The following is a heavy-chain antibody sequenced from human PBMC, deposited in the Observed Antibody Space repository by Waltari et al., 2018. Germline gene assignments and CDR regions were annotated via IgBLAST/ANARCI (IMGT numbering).Heavy chain of an antibody. V-gene: IGHV3-74*01. CDR1: GFPPSSYW. CDR2: INPATGTT. D-gene: IGHD6-19*01. J-gene: IGHJ6*02. CDR3: VRGSNGWPGMDI. Sequence: EVVLVQSGGGLVQPGGSLSLSCAASGFPPSSYWMYWVRQTPGKGLIWVSRINPATGTTNYEDSVRGRFTISGDNAKNTLFLQMDSLRDEDTAIYYCVRGSNGWPGMDIWGQGATVTVSS.